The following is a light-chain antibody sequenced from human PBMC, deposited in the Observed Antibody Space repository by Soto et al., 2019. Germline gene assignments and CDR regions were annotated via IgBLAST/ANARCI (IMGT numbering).Light chain of an antibody. CDR2: GES. CDR1: QSVSSN. V-gene: IGKV3-15*01. CDR3: QKSYSTPRT. J-gene: IGKJ3*01. Sequence: EIVLTQSPGTLSLSPGEIATLPCRASQSVSSNLAWYQQKTVQAPRLLTYGESTRATGIPDRLSGSGSGTDLNLTISSLQPEDFANYYCQKSYSTPRTYGPGTKVDIK.